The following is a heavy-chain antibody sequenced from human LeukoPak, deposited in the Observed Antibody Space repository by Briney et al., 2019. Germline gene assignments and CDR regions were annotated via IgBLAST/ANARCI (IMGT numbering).Heavy chain of an antibody. D-gene: IGHD1-26*01. V-gene: IGHV1-18*01. J-gene: IGHJ5*02. CDR2: ISGYNGKT. Sequence: EASVKVSCKASGYTFNTYGITWVRQAPGQGLEWMGWISGYNGKTKYAQNLQDRVTMTTDTSTTTAYMELRSLRSDDTAVYYCARDLSGIDPWGQGTLVTVSS. CDR1: GYTFNTYG. CDR3: ARDLSGIDP.